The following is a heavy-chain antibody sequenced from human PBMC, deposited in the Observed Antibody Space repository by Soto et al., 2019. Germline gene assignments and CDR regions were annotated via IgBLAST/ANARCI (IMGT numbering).Heavy chain of an antibody. CDR2: INPNSGGT. CDR1: GYTFTGYY. J-gene: IGHJ5*02. V-gene: IGHV1-2*02. D-gene: IGHD2-2*02. CDR3: ARDGPYCSSTSCYIGFWFDP. Sequence: DSVKVSCKASGYTFTGYYMHWVRQAPGQGLEWMGWINPNSGGTNYAQKFQGRVTMTRDTYISTAYMELSRLRSDDTAVYYCARDGPYCSSTSCYIGFWFDPWGQGTLVTVSS.